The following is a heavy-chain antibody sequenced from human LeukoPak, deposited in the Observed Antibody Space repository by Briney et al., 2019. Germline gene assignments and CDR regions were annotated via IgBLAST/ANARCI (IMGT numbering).Heavy chain of an antibody. V-gene: IGHV5-51*01. CDR2: IYPADSDT. Sequence: KHGESLKISCKGSGYSFTSYWIVWVRQMPGKGLEWMGIIYPADSDTTYSPSFQGQVTISADKSISTAYLQWSSLKASDTAMYYCARRGGMVRGSIISQDYYMDVWGKGTTVAVSS. CDR1: GYSFTSYW. D-gene: IGHD3-10*01. CDR3: ARRGGMVRGSIISQDYYMDV. J-gene: IGHJ6*03.